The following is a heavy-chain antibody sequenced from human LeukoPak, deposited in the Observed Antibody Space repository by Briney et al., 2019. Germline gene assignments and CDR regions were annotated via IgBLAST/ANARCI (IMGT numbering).Heavy chain of an antibody. CDR1: GGSISSYY. V-gene: IGHV4-59*08. CDR2: IYSSGST. CDR3: ARTYYFGSGSYHFDY. Sequence: SETLSLTCTVSGGSISSYYWSWIRQPPGKGLEWIGYIYSSGSTNYNPSLRSRVTISVDTSKNQFSLKLTSVTAADTAVYYCARTYYFGSGSYHFDYWGQGTLVTVSS. D-gene: IGHD3-10*01. J-gene: IGHJ4*02.